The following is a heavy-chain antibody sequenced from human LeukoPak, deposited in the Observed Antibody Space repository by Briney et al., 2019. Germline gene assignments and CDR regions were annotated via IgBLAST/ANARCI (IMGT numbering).Heavy chain of an antibody. J-gene: IGHJ4*02. Sequence: GGSLRLSCTASGFPFSEYSMNWVRQAPGKGLEWISYIGIDSGNTKYADSVRGRFTIPADKAKNSLYLQMNSLRVEDTAVYYCARDHNYAFDNWGQGTLVSVSS. CDR1: GFPFSEYS. D-gene: IGHD1-1*01. CDR3: ARDHNYAFDN. CDR2: IGIDSGNT. V-gene: IGHV3-48*01.